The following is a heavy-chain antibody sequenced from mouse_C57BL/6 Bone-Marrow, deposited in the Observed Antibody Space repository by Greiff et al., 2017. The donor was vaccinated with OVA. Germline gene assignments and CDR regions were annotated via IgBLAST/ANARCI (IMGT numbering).Heavy chain of an antibody. CDR2: INPNYGTT. V-gene: IGHV1-39*01. J-gene: IGHJ2*01. CDR3: ARTAYYSNVYYFDY. CDR1: GYSFTDYN. Sequence: EVKLMESGPELVKPGASVKISCKASGYSFTDYNMNWVKQSNGKSLEWIGVINPNYGTTSYNQKFKGKATLTVDQSSSTAYMQLNSLTSEDSAVYYCARTAYYSNVYYFDYWGKGTTLTVSS. D-gene: IGHD2-5*01.